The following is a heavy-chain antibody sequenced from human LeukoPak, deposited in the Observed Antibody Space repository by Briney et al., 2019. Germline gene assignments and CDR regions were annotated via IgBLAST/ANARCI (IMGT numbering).Heavy chain of an antibody. CDR1: GGSISSSSYY. D-gene: IGHD4-17*01. V-gene: IGHV4-39*07. J-gene: IGHJ4*02. Sequence: SETLSLTCTVSGGSISSSSYYWGWIRQPPGKGLEWIGSIYYSGSTYYNPSLKSRVTISVDTSKNQFSLKLSSVTAADTAVYYCARAYGDYDNYFDYWGQGTLVTVPS. CDR3: ARAYGDYDNYFDY. CDR2: IYYSGST.